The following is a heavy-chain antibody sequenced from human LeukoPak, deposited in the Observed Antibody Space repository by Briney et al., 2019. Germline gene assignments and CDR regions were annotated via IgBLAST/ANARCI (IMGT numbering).Heavy chain of an antibody. CDR1: GGTFSSYA. CDR2: IIPIFGTA. V-gene: IGHV1-69*13. Sequence: SVKVSCKASGGTFSSYAISWVRQAPGQGLEWMGGIIPIFGTANYAQKFQGRVTITADESTSTAYMELSSLRSEDTAVYYCARGPPSGYDLGVGYLGQGTLVTGSS. CDR3: ARGPPSGYDLGVGY. J-gene: IGHJ4*02. D-gene: IGHD5-12*01.